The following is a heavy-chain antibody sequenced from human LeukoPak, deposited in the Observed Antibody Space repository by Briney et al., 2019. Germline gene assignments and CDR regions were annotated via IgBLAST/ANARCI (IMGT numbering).Heavy chain of an antibody. J-gene: IGHJ4*02. CDR1: EFTFSSYG. V-gene: IGHV3-30*02. Sequence: GGSLRLSCTASEFTFSSYGMHWVRQAPGKGLEWVAFIRYDGSRKYYADSVKGRFTISRDNSKNTLYLQMNSLKTEDTAVYYCTRVGELYYDSSGYLSLVYWGQGTLVTVSS. CDR2: IRYDGSRK. D-gene: IGHD3-22*01. CDR3: TRVGELYYDSSGYLSLVY.